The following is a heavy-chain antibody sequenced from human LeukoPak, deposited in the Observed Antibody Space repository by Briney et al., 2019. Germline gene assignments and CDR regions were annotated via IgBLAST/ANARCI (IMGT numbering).Heavy chain of an antibody. CDR1: GXSISSDY. CDR3: ARGANWGSPDY. Sequence: PSETLSLTCTVSGXSISSDYGGWFRKSPGKGLEGIGYIYYSGTTSYNPSLKSRVTISLDTSKNQFSLKLSSVTAADTAVYYCARGANWGSPDYWGQGTLVTVSS. V-gene: IGHV4-59*01. D-gene: IGHD7-27*01. J-gene: IGHJ4*02. CDR2: IYYSGTT.